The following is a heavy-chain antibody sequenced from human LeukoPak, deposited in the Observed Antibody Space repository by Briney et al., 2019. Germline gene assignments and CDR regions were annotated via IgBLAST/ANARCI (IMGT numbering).Heavy chain of an antibody. D-gene: IGHD3-22*01. Sequence: GRSLRLSCAASGFTFSIHGMHWVRQAPGKGLEWVAFISYDGSNKYYADSVKGRFTISRDHSKNTLYLQMNSLRAEDTALYLCSKDPWQSGHYYDSSGQFDYWGQGTLVTVSS. CDR1: GFTFSIHG. CDR2: ISYDGSNK. J-gene: IGHJ4*02. CDR3: SKDPWQSGHYYDSSGQFDY. V-gene: IGHV3-30*18.